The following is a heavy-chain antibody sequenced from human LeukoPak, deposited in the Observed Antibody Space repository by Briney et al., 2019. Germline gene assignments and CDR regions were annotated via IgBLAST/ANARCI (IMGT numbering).Heavy chain of an antibody. V-gene: IGHV5-51*01. CDR2: IYPRDSDT. Sequence: GESLKISCKGSGYIFTNYWIGWVRQMPGKGLEWMGIIYPRDSDTRYSPSFQGQVTVSADNSISTAYLQWSSLEASDTAMYYCARRQYSGYDFDFWGQGTLVTSSS. J-gene: IGHJ4*02. D-gene: IGHD5-12*01. CDR3: ARRQYSGYDFDF. CDR1: GYIFTNYW.